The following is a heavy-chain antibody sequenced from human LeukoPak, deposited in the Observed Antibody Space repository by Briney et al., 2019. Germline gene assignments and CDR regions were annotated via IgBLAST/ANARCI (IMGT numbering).Heavy chain of an antibody. V-gene: IGHV3-11*04. J-gene: IGHJ4*02. D-gene: IGHD3-10*01. CDR2: ISSSGRNT. Sequence: GGSPRLSCAASGVTFSDYYMSWIRHAPGKGLEWVSHISSSGRNTYYADCSKGRFTITRDNAKNALYLQMNRLRAEDTSVYYCARDSTSGGFDFWGQGTLVTVSS. CDR1: GVTFSDYY. CDR3: ARDSTSGGFDF.